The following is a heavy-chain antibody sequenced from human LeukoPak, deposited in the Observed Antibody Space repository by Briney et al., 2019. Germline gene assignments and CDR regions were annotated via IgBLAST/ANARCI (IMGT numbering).Heavy chain of an antibody. J-gene: IGHJ4*02. CDR3: ARGVSAGYCSSTSCYALDY. CDR2: IYHSGST. D-gene: IGHD2-2*01. Sequence: SETLSLTCTVSGGSISSGGYYWSWIRQPPGKGLEWIGYIYHSGSTYYNPSLKSRVTISVDRSKNQFSLKLSSVTAADTAVYYCARGVSAGYCSSTSCYALDYWGQGTLVTVSS. V-gene: IGHV4-30-2*01. CDR1: GGSISSGGYY.